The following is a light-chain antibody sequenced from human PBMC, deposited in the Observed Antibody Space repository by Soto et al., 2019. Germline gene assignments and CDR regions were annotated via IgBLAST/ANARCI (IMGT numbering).Light chain of an antibody. CDR1: SGDVGAYNL. J-gene: IGLJ3*02. CDR2: EDN. V-gene: IGLV2-23*01. Sequence: QSALTQPASVSGSPGQSITISCSGSSGDVGAYNLVSWYQQHPGKAPRLIIFEDNKRPSGVSYRFSGSKSANTASLTIAGLQAEDEGDYYCCSYAGGNAWVFGGGTKVT. CDR3: CSYAGGNAWV.